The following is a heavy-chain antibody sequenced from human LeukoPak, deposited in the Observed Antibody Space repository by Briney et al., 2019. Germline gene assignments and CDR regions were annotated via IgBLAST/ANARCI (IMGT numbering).Heavy chain of an antibody. CDR3: ARSDQPLLSAAEDAFDI. CDR2: IYYSGST. Sequence: SETLSLTCTGSGSSISSSSYYWGWIRQPPGKGLEWIGSIYYSGSTYYNPSLKSRVTISVDTSKNQFSLKLSSVTAADTAVYYCARSDQPLLSAAEDAFDISGQGTMVTVSS. CDR1: GSSISSSSYY. J-gene: IGHJ3*02. V-gene: IGHV4-39*01. D-gene: IGHD2-15*01.